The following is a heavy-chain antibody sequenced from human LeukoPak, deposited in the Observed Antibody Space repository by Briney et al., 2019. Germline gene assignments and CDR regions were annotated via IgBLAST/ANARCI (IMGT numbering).Heavy chain of an antibody. CDR3: ARAPPKGPIVVANDY. Sequence: ASAKVSCKASGYTFTSYAMNWVRQAPGQGLEWMGWINTNTGNPTYAQGFTGRFVFSLDTSVSTAYLQISSLKAEDTAVYYCARAPPKGPIVVANDYWGQGTLVTVSS. V-gene: IGHV7-4-1*02. J-gene: IGHJ4*02. CDR1: GYTFTSYA. D-gene: IGHD3-22*01. CDR2: INTNTGNP.